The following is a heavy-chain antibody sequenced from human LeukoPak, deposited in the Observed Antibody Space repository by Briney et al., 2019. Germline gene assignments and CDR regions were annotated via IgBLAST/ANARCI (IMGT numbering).Heavy chain of an antibody. V-gene: IGHV3-30-3*01. CDR3: AKVELTSAASGAFDS. D-gene: IGHD2-2*01. J-gene: IGHJ4*02. CDR1: GFTFSSYA. Sequence: PGGSLRLSCAASGFTFSSYAMHWVRQAPGKGLEWVAVISYDGSNKYYADSVKGRFTISRDSSKNTLYLQMNSLRAEDTAVYYCAKVELTSAASGAFDSWGQGTLVTVSS. CDR2: ISYDGSNK.